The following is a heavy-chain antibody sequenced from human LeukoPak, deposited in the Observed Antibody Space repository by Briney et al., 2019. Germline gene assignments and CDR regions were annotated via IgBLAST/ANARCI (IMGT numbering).Heavy chain of an antibody. Sequence: ASVKVSCKASGGTFSSYAISWVRQAPGQGLEWMGRIIPILGIANYAQKFQGRVTITADKSTTTAYLELGGLTSDNTAVYYCAKDFEDTALFKSWGQGTLVTVSS. J-gene: IGHJ5*02. CDR3: AKDFEDTALFKS. CDR1: GGTFSSYA. CDR2: IIPILGIA. D-gene: IGHD5-18*01. V-gene: IGHV1-69*04.